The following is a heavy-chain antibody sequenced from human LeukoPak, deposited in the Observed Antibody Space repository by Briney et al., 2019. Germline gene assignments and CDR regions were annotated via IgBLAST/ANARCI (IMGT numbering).Heavy chain of an antibody. V-gene: IGHV4-39*01. CDR2: MYYSGST. CDR3: AKTVTAIAPWYFDY. D-gene: IGHD2-21*02. CDR1: GGSISSSSYY. Sequence: SETLSPTCTVSGGSISSSSYYWGWIRQPPGKGLEWIGSMYYSGSTYYNPSLKSRVTMSVDTSKNQFSLKLSSVTAADTAVYYCAKTVTAIAPWYFDYWGQGTLVTVSS. J-gene: IGHJ4*02.